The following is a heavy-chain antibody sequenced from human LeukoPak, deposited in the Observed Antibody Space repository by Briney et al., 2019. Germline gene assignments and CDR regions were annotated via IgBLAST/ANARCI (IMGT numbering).Heavy chain of an antibody. CDR2: ISGSGGST. J-gene: IGHJ5*02. Sequence: GGSLRLSCAASGFTFSNYAMSWVRQAPGKGLEWVALISGSGGSTYYADSVKGRFTISRDNSKNTLSLQMNGLRAEDTAVYYCAKAQGYSYGYASPGPLDPWGQGTLVTASS. V-gene: IGHV3-23*01. CDR1: GFTFSNYA. D-gene: IGHD5-18*01. CDR3: AKAQGYSYGYASPGPLDP.